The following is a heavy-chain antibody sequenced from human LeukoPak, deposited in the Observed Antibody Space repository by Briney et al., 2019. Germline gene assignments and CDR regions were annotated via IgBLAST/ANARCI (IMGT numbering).Heavy chain of an antibody. CDR3: ARQIGYCSSTSCYLDY. CDR2: INHSGST. J-gene: IGHJ4*02. CDR1: GGSFSGYY. Sequence: PSETLSLTCAVYGGSFSGYYWSWTRQPPGKGLEWIGEINHSGSTNYNPSLKSRVTISVDTSKNQFSLKLSSVTAADTAVYYCARQIGYCSSTSCYLDYWGQGTLVTVSS. D-gene: IGHD2-2*01. V-gene: IGHV4-34*01.